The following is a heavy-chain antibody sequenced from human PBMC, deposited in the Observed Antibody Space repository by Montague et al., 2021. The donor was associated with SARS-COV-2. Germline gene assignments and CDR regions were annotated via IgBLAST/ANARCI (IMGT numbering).Heavy chain of an antibody. Sequence: QSGAEVKKPGESLRISCKGSGYSFTSYWISWVRQMPGKGLEWMGRIDPSDSYTNYSPSFQGHVTISADKSVSTAYLQWSSLKASDTAMYHCATDIAAAGQTYSSSYVLNVGAQGTTFT. CDR2: IDPSDSYT. D-gene: IGHD6-13*01. J-gene: IGHJ6*02. V-gene: IGHV5-10-1*01. CDR1: GYSFTSYW. CDR3: ATDIAAAGQTYSSSYVLNV.